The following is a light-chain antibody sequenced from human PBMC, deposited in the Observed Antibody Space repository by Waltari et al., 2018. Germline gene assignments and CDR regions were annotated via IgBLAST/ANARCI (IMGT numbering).Light chain of an antibody. CDR2: RNN. V-gene: IGLV1-47*01. CDR3: AAWDDSLSGYV. Sequence: QSVLTPPPSASGTPGPRVTISCSGSSSNIGSHSVYWYQQLPGTAPKLLIYRNNQRPSGVPDRFSGSKSGTSASLAISGLRSEDEADYYCAAWDDSLSGYVFGTGTKVTVL. CDR1: SSNIGSHS. J-gene: IGLJ1*01.